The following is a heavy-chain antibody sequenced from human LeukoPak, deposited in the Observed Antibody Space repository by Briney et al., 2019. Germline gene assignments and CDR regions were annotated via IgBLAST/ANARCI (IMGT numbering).Heavy chain of an antibody. Sequence: GGSLRLSCAASGFAFSTTGMTWVREATGKGLEWVCTITFRSDTSYADSVKGRFTVSRDNAKNSVFLQMSSLRAEDTAVYYCARDGSAWSRDYWGQGTLVTVFS. D-gene: IGHD2-8*02. CDR3: ARDGSAWSRDY. J-gene: IGHJ4*02. CDR2: ITFRSDT. V-gene: IGHV3-21*01. CDR1: GFAFSTTG.